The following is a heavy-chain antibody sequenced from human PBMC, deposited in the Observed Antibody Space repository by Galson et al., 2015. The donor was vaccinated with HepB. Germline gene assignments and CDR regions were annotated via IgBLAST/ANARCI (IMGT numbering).Heavy chain of an antibody. CDR2: ISDGGDTT. CDR1: GSTFITYT. D-gene: IGHD4-23*01. V-gene: IGHV3-23*01. J-gene: IGHJ4*02. Sequence: SLRLSCAASGSTFITYTMTWVRQAPGKGLEWVSSISDGGDTTYYADSVEGRFTISRDNSKNMVYLQLNSLRVEDTAIYYCVKDWRGNTCDATCMGNWGQGTLVTVSS. CDR3: VKDWRGNTCDATCMGN.